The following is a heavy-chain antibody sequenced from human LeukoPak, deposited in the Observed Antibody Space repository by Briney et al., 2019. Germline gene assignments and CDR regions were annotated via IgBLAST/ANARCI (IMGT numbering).Heavy chain of an antibody. CDR1: GFTFSSSP. CDR3: ATMYWLAS. V-gene: IGHV3-23*01. Sequence: GGSLRLSCAASGFTFSSSPMSWVRQASGKGLEWVSVVSAGGENTHFADSVKGRFTISRDNSKNTLYLQMNSLRAEDTAIYYCATMYWLASWGQGTLVTVSP. J-gene: IGHJ5*01. CDR2: VSAGGENT.